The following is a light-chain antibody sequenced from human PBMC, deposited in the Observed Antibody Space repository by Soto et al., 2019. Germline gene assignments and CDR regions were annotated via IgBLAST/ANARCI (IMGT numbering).Light chain of an antibody. V-gene: IGLV2-8*01. J-gene: IGLJ1*01. CDR2: EVS. CDR1: SSDVGGYNF. Sequence: QSALTQPPSASGSPGQSVTISCTGTSSDVGGYNFVSWYQQHPGKAPKLMISEVSKRPSGVPDRFSGSKSGNTASLTVSGLQADDEADYYCQSYESSSLSGFVFGSGTKVTVL. CDR3: QSYESSSLSGFV.